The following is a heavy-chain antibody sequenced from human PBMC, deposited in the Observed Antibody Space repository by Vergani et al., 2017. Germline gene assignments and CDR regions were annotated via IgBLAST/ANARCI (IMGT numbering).Heavy chain of an antibody. V-gene: IGHV3-33*01. J-gene: IGHJ5*02. CDR3: ARDLRLLYNRFDP. CDR1: GFTFNQYG. CDR2: TWYDGNNK. D-gene: IGHD1-14*01. Sequence: QVQLVESGRGVVQPGRSLRLSCAASGFTFNQYGMHWVRQAPGKGLEWVAVTWYDGNNKQYADSVKGRFTISRDNSKSTMYLQMNSLRYEDTGVYYCARDLRLLYNRFDPWGQGTLVTVSS.